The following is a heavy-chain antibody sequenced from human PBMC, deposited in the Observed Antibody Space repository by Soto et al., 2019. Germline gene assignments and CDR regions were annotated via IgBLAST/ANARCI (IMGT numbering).Heavy chain of an antibody. CDR3: ARDGYSYGSGAYGMDV. CDR1: GFTFSSYG. D-gene: IGHD5-18*01. Sequence: QVQLVESGGGVVQPGRSLRLSCAASGFTFSSYGMHWVRQAPGKGLEWVAVIWYDGSNKYYADSVKGRFTISRDNSKNPLYLQMNSLRAEDTAVDYGARDGYSYGSGAYGMDVWGQGTTVTVSS. CDR2: IWYDGSNK. V-gene: IGHV3-33*01. J-gene: IGHJ6*02.